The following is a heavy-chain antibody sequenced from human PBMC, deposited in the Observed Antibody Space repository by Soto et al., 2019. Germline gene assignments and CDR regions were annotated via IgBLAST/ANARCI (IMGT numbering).Heavy chain of an antibody. J-gene: IGHJ4*02. CDR2: ITWNAAKI. Sequence: VESGGGLVRPGGSLRLSCAASGFPFDDYALHWVRQRPGKGLEWVSGITWNAAKIDYADSVRGRFTISRDNARKSIDMEMNSLRAEDTALYFCTREMWGGGYIRGVFAHWGQGTRVTVSS. V-gene: IGHV3-9*01. CDR1: GFPFDDYA. D-gene: IGHD3-22*01. CDR3: TREMWGGGYIRGVFAH.